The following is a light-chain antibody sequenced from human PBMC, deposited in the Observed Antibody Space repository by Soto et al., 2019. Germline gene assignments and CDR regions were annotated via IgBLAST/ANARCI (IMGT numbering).Light chain of an antibody. CDR3: SSYTSSSPLV. CDR1: SSDIGAFTF. V-gene: IGLV2-14*03. Sequence: QSVLTQPASVSGSPGQSITISCTGTSSDIGAFTFVSWYQQHPGKVPKLMIFDVNRRPSGVSDRFSGSKSGNTASLTISGLRAEDGGDYFFSSYTSSSPLVFGSGSKLTVL. J-gene: IGLJ1*01. CDR2: DVN.